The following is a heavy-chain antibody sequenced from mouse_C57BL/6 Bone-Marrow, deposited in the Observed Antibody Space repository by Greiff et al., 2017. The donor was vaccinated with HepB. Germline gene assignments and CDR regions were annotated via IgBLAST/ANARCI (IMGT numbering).Heavy chain of an antibody. CDR2: IDPSDSET. CDR3: ARGDGSSYVGFAY. Sequence: QVQLQQPGAELVRPGSSVKLSCKASGYTFTSYWMHWVKQRPIQGLEWIGNIDPSDSETHYNQKFKDKATLTVDKSSSTAYMQLSSLTSEDSAVYYCARGDGSSYVGFAYWGQGTLVTVSA. V-gene: IGHV1-52*01. D-gene: IGHD1-1*01. J-gene: IGHJ3*01. CDR1: GYTFTSYW.